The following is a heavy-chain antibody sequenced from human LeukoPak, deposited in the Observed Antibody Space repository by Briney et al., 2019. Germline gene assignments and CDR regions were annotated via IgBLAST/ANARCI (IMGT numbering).Heavy chain of an antibody. Sequence: NPSETLSLTCTVSGGSISSYYGSWFRQPAGKGLEWIGRIYTIGSPNYNPSLKSRVTMSVDTSKNQFSLKLSSVTAADTAVYYCAREWADGCSGGSCYSLGYYYYYMDVWGKGTTVTVSS. J-gene: IGHJ6*03. V-gene: IGHV4-4*07. CDR2: IYTIGSP. CDR1: GGSISSYY. D-gene: IGHD2-15*01. CDR3: AREWADGCSGGSCYSLGYYYYYMDV.